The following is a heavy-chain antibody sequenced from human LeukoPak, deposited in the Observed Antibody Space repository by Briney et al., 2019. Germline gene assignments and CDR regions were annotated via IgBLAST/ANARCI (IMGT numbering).Heavy chain of an antibody. J-gene: IGHJ3*02. CDR1: ADTFNNYW. V-gene: IGHV5-51*01. CDR3: VRDRNGRYAFDI. D-gene: IGHD1-14*01. Sequence: GASLKISCEASADTFNNYWIAWVRQAPGKGLEWVGIIFPGDSDTRYTPSLQGHVTISADKSLSTAYLQLGSLTASDTAMYYCVRDRNGRYAFDIWGLGTRVTVSS. CDR2: IFPGDSDT.